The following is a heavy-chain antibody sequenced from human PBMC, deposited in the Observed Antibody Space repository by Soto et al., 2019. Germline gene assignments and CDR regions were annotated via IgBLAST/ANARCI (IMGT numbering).Heavy chain of an antibody. J-gene: IGHJ4*02. CDR3: ARGYYYDSSGYGPNDY. D-gene: IGHD3-22*01. Sequence: SVKVSCKASGGTFISYAISWVRQAPGQGLEWMGGIIPIFGIANYAQKFQGRVTITADESTSTAYMELSSLRSEDTAVYYCARGYYYDSSGYGPNDYWGQGTLVTVSS. CDR1: GGTFISYA. V-gene: IGHV1-69*13. CDR2: IIPIFGIA.